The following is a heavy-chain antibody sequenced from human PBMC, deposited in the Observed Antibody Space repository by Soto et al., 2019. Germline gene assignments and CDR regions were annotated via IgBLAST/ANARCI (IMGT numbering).Heavy chain of an antibody. Sequence: SETLSLTCTVSGGSISSSSYYWGWIRQPPGKGLEWIGSIYYSGSTYYNPSLKSRVTISVDTSKNQFSLKLSSVTAADTAVYYCARSGGGYSYGTYYYYGMDVWGQGTTVTVSS. D-gene: IGHD5-18*01. CDR1: GGSISSSSYY. J-gene: IGHJ6*02. V-gene: IGHV4-39*01. CDR2: IYYSGST. CDR3: ARSGGGYSYGTYYYYGMDV.